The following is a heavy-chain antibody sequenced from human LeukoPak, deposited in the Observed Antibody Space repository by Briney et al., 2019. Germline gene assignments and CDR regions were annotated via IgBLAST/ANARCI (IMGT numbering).Heavy chain of an antibody. Sequence: GGSLRLSCAASGFTFSSYAMSWVRRAPGKGLEWGSAISGSVGSTYYADSVKGRFTISRDNSKNTLYLQMNSLRAEDTAVYYCAKTIVGARANNPTEFDYWGQGTLVTVSS. D-gene: IGHD1-26*01. V-gene: IGHV3-23*01. CDR2: ISGSVGST. CDR1: GFTFSSYA. CDR3: AKTIVGARANNPTEFDY. J-gene: IGHJ4*02.